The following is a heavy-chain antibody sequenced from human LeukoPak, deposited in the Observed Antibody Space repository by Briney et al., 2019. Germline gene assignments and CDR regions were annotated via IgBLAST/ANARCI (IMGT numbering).Heavy chain of an antibody. CDR1: GGSISSYY. D-gene: IGHD2-2*01. CDR2: IYISGST. J-gene: IGHJ3*02. CDR3: ARDAVIPAAMVEAFDI. Sequence: SETLSLTCTVSGGSISSYYWSWIRQPAGKGLEWIGRIYISGSTNYNPSLKSRVTISVDTSKNQFSLKLSSVTAADTAVYYCARDAVIPAAMVEAFDIWGQGTMVTVSS. V-gene: IGHV4-4*07.